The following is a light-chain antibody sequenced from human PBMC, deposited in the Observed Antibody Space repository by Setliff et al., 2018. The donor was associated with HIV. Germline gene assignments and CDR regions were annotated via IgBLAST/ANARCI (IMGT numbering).Light chain of an antibody. J-gene: IGLJ1*01. V-gene: IGLV3-21*03. CDR3: NSFTGTGTYV. CDR1: NIGSKS. CDR2: DNS. Sequence: SYELTQPPSVSVAPGKTARITCGVNNIGSKSVHWYQQKPGQAPVLVVYDNSDRPSGIPERFSGSKSGNTASLTISGLQAEDEADYYCNSFTGTGTYVFGSGTKVTVL.